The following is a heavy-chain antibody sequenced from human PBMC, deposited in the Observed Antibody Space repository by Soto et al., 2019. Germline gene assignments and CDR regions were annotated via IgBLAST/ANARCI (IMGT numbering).Heavy chain of an antibody. CDR3: GVADKYYYYGMDV. CDR1: GGTFSSYA. V-gene: IGHV1-69*06. CDR2: IIPIFGTA. J-gene: IGHJ6*02. D-gene: IGHD6-19*01. Sequence: SVKVSCKASGGTFSSYAISWVRQAPGQGLEWMGGIIPIFGTANYAQKFQGRVTITADKSTSTAYMELSSLRSEDTAVYYCGVADKYYYYGMDVWGQGTTVTVSS.